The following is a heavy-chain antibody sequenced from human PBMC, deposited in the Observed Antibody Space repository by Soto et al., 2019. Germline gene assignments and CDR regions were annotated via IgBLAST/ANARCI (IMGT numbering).Heavy chain of an antibody. CDR2: ISGDNVNR. V-gene: IGHV1-18*01. CDR1: GYNLREYG. D-gene: IGHD6-13*01. J-gene: IGHJ6*02. CDR3: GREGQQLAQEQYFQFNGVDV. Sequence: QVHLVQSGVEVKKPGASVKVSCTAHGYNLREYGVSWLRQVPGQGFEWMGWISGDNVNRRSSQRFQDRLTMTTDTATGTASMELRSLKSDDTAVYFCGREGQQLAQEQYFQFNGVDVWGPGTSVTVSS.